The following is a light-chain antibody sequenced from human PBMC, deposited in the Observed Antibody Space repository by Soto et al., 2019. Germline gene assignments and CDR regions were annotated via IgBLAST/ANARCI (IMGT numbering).Light chain of an antibody. Sequence: DIQMTQSPSTLSASVVDRVTITCRASQSISSWLAWYQQKPGKAPKLLIYDASSLESGVPSRFSGSGSGTEFTLTISSLQPDDFATYYCQQYNSILGTFGQGTKVDIK. V-gene: IGKV1-5*01. CDR1: QSISSW. J-gene: IGKJ1*01. CDR2: DAS. CDR3: QQYNSILGT.